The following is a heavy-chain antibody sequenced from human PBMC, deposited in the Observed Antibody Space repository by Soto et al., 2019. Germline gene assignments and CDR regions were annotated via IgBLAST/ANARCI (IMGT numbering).Heavy chain of an antibody. CDR1: GGSISSYY. Sequence: PSETLSLTCTVSGGSISSYYWSWIRQPPGKGLEWIGYIYYSGSTNYNPSLKSRVTISVDTSKNQFSLKLSSVTAADTAVYFCVRDSGGYDPYYFDFWGQGTLVTVSS. CDR3: VRDSGGYDPYYFDF. J-gene: IGHJ4*02. V-gene: IGHV4-59*01. D-gene: IGHD5-12*01. CDR2: IYYSGST.